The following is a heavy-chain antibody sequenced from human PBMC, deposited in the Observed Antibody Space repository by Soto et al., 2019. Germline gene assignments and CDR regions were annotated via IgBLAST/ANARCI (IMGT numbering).Heavy chain of an antibody. CDR2: ISWDSGDI. V-gene: IGHV3-9*01. Sequence: EVQLVESGGGSVQPGRSLRLSCEASGFSFDDYGMHWVRQGPGKGLEWVSGISWDSGDIYYVDSVKGRFTISRDNAKKCLYLQMNSLRTEDTALYYCARDNDLDRDGPFDYWGQGILVTVSS. J-gene: IGHJ4*02. CDR1: GFSFDDYG. CDR3: ARDNDLDRDGPFDY. D-gene: IGHD2-2*03.